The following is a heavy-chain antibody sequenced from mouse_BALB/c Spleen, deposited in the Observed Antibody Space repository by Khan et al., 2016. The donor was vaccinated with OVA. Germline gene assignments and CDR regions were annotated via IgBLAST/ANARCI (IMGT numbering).Heavy chain of an antibody. J-gene: IGHJ3*01. CDR3: ARGGGGDRFLY. D-gene: IGHD3-2*01. CDR1: GYTFTDFT. CDR2: ISTYYGDA. Sequence: QVQLKQSGAELVRPGVSVKISCKGSGYTFTDFTMHWVKQSHAMSLEWIGVISTYYGDADYSQKFKGKATMTVDKSSNTAYMDLARLTSEDSAIFYCARGGGGDRFLYRGQGTLVTVSA. V-gene: IGHV1S137*01.